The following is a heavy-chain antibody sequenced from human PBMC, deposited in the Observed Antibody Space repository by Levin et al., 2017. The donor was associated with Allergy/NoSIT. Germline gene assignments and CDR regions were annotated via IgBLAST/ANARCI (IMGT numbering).Heavy chain of an antibody. J-gene: IGHJ6*02. CDR2: IWYDGSNK. CDR1: GFTFSSYG. CDR3: ARDLKGSFGAMAIYYYYYGMDV. D-gene: IGHD1-26*01. Sequence: TGGSLRLSCAASGFTFSSYGMHWVRQAPGKGLEWVAVIWYDGSNKYYADSVKGRFTISRDNSKNTLYLQMNSLRAEDTAVYYCARDLKGSFGAMAIYYYYYGMDVWGQGTTVTVSS. V-gene: IGHV3-33*01.